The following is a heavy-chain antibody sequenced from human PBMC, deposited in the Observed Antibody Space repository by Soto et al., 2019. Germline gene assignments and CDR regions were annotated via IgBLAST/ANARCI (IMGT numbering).Heavy chain of an antibody. J-gene: IGHJ3*02. CDR3: ARRQIFGDAFDI. CDR2: IGTAGDT. V-gene: IGHV3-13*01. CDR1: GFTFSSYD. D-gene: IGHD3-3*01. Sequence: GGSLRLSCAASGFTFSSYDMHWVRQATGKGLEWVSAIGTAGDTYYPGSVKGRFTISRENAKNSLYLQMNSLRAGDTAVYYCARRQIFGDAFDIWGQGTMVTVSS.